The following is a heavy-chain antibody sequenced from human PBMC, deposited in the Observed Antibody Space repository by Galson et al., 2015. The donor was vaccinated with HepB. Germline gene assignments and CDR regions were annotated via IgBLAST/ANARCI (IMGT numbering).Heavy chain of an antibody. J-gene: IGHJ4*02. V-gene: IGHV1-2*02. D-gene: IGHD2-2*02. CDR3: ARQTRGEYQLLYYLALDY. CDR1: GYTFTGYY. Sequence: VKVSCKASGYTFTGYYMHWVRQAPGQGLEWMGWINPNSGGTNYAQKFQGRVTMTRDTSISTAYMELSRLRSDDTAVYYCARQTRGEYQLLYYLALDYWGQGTLVTVSS. CDR2: INPNSGGT.